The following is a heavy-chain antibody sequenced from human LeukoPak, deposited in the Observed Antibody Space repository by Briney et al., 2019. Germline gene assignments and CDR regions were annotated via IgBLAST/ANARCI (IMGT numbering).Heavy chain of an antibody. CDR3: VRDLGGRSGH. CDR2: SNEDGSTT. J-gene: IGHJ4*02. V-gene: IGHV3-74*01. D-gene: IGHD1-26*01. Sequence: PGGSLRLSCAASGFTFSSNWVHWVRQAPGKGLVWVSRSNEDGSTTNYADSVKGRFTISRDNAKNTLYLQMNSLTAEDTAVYYCVRDLGGRSGHWGQGTLVTVSS. CDR1: GFTFSSNW.